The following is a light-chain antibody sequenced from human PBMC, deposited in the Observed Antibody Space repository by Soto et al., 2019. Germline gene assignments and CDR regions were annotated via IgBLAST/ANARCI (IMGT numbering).Light chain of an antibody. CDR2: DVS. CDR3: SSYAGSKNYV. Sequence: QSVLTQPPSASGSPGQSVTISCTGTSSDVGGYNFVSWFQHLPGKAPKLMIYDVSKRPSGVPDRFSGSKSGNTASLTVSGLQAEDEADYYCSSYAGSKNYVFGTGTKVTVL. CDR1: SSDVGGYNF. V-gene: IGLV2-8*01. J-gene: IGLJ1*01.